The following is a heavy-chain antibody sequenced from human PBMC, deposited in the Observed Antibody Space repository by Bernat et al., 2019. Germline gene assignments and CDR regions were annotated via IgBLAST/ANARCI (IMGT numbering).Heavy chain of an antibody. CDR2: IKSKTDGGTT. CDR1: GFTFSNAW. J-gene: IGHJ3*02. V-gene: IGHV3-15*01. CDR3: TPDQLSTVTTAFDI. Sequence: EVQLVESGGGLVKPGGSLRLSCAASGFTFSNAWMSWVRQAPGKGLEWVGRIKSKTDGGTTDYAAPVKGRFTISRDDSKNTLYLQMNSLKTEDTAVYYCTPDQLSTVTTAFDIWGQGTMVTVSS. D-gene: IGHD4-4*01.